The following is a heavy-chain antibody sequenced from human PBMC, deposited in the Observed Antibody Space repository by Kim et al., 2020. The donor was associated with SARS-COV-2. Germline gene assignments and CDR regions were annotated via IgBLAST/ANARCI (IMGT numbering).Heavy chain of an antibody. CDR3: AREGDDILTGYFTPSKGAFDY. D-gene: IGHD3-9*01. CDR2: INAGNGNT. J-gene: IGHJ4*02. CDR1: GYTFTSYA. V-gene: IGHV1-3*01. Sequence: ASVKVSCKASGYTFTSYAMHWVRQAPGQRLEWMGWINAGNGNTKYSQKFQGRVTITRDTSASTAYMELSSLRSEDTAVYYCAREGDDILTGYFTPSKGAFDYWGQGTLVTVSS.